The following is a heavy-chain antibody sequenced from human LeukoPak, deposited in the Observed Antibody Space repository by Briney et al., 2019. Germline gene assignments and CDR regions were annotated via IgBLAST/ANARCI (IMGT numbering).Heavy chain of an antibody. CDR2: ITNSGTGT. J-gene: IGHJ4*02. Sequence: GGSLRLSCAASGFTFSNHAMCWVRQAPGRGLEWVSAITNSGTGTYYADSVRGRFTISRDNSKNTLYLQIHSLRAEDTALYYCARREPTVTTPYQDYFDYWGQGTLVTVSS. CDR1: GFTFSNHA. V-gene: IGHV3-23*01. CDR3: ARREPTVTTPYQDYFDY. D-gene: IGHD4-17*01.